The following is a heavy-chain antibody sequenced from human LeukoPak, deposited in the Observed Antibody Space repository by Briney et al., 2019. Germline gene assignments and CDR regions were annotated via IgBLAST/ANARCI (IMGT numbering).Heavy chain of an antibody. V-gene: IGHV3-30-3*01. J-gene: IGHJ4*02. CDR3: ARRTDC. CDR2: ISYDGSNK. D-gene: IGHD1-1*01. Sequence: GRSLRLSCAASGFTFSSYAMHWVRQAPGKGLEWVAVISYDGSNKYYADSVKGRFTISRDNSKNTLYLQMNSLRAEDTAVYYCARRTDCWGQGTLVTVSS. CDR1: GFTFSSYA.